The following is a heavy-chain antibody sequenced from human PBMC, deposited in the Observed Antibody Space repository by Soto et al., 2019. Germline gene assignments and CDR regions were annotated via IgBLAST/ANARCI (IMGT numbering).Heavy chain of an antibody. CDR1: SGSISSSNW. CDR3: ASREYSGYEYPKDQVY. Sequence: SETLSLTCAVSSGSISSSNWWSWVRQPPGKGLEWIGEIYHSGSTNYNPSLKSRVTISVDKSKNQFSLKLSSVTAADTAVCYCASREYSGYEYPKDQVYWGQGTLVTVSS. CDR2: IYHSGST. J-gene: IGHJ4*02. D-gene: IGHD5-12*01. V-gene: IGHV4-4*02.